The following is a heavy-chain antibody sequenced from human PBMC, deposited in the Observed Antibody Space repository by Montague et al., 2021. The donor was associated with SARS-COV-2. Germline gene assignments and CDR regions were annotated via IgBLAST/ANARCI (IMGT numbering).Heavy chain of an antibody. CDR3: ARDFVY. V-gene: IGHV4-59*13. J-gene: IGHJ4*02. CDR2: MYYSGST. Sequence: SETLSLTCTVSGGPISSYYWSWIRQPPGKGLEWIGYMYYSGSTNYNPSLKSRVTLSVDTSKNQFSLKLSSVTAADTAVYYCARDFVYWGQGTLVTVSS. CDR1: GGPISSYY.